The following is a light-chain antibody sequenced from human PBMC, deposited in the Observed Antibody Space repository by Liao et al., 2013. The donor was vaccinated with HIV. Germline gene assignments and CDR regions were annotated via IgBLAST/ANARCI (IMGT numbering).Light chain of an antibody. CDR2: YDN. V-gene: IGLV3-21*01. CDR3: QVWDTGNDHPRV. Sequence: SYVLTQPPSVSATPGGTATLSCAGNNIGPNSVHWYQQRPGQAPVLLIYYDNDRPSGTPERFSGSTSGNTATLTISRVEAGDEADYYCQVWDTGNDHPRVFGGGTKLSVL. CDR1: NIGPNS. J-gene: IGLJ3*02.